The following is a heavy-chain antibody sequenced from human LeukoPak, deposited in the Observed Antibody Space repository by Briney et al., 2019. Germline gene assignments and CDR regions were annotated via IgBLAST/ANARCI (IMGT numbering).Heavy chain of an antibody. J-gene: IGHJ4*02. V-gene: IGHV3-21*04. CDR2: ISSSSSYI. CDR3: ASLFILKSGSERKGGETDY. D-gene: IGHD1-14*01. CDR1: GFTFSSYS. Sequence: GGSLRLSCAASGFTFSSYSMNWVRQAPGKGLEWVSSISSSSSYIYYADSVKGRFTISRDNAKNSLYLQMNGLRAEDTAVYYCASLFILKSGSERKGGETDYWGQGTLVTVSS.